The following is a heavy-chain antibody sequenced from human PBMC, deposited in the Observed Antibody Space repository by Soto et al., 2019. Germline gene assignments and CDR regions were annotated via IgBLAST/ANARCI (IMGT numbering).Heavy chain of an antibody. J-gene: IGHJ4*02. D-gene: IGHD1-26*01. CDR3: ASGSGSYHAYYFDY. CDR2: IYYSGST. CDR1: GGSIGSYY. Sequence: SETLSLTCTVSGGSIGSYYWSWIRQPPGKGLEWIGYIYYSGSTNYNPSLKSRVTISVDTSKNQFSLKLSSVTAADTAVYYCASGSGSYHAYYFDYWGQGTLVTVSS. V-gene: IGHV4-59*01.